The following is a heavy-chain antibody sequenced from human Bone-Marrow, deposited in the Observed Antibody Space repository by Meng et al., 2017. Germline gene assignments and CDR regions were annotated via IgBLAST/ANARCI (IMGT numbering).Heavy chain of an antibody. CDR1: GYTFTGYY. D-gene: IGHD3-3*01. CDR3: ASLAIFGVVIRDY. V-gene: IGHV1-2*06. CDR2: INPNSGGT. Sequence: VPLGRAGAEVKKPGASVKVSCKASGYTFTGYYMHWVRQAPGQGLEWMGRINPNSGGTNYAQKFQGRVTMTRDTSISTAYMELSRLRSDDTAVYYCASLAIFGVVIRDYWGQGTLVTVSS. J-gene: IGHJ4*02.